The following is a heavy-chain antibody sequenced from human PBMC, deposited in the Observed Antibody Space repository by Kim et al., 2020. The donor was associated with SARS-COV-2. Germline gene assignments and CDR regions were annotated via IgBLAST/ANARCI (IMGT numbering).Heavy chain of an antibody. CDR2: IYYSGST. D-gene: IGHD2-15*01. CDR1: GGSISSGGYY. J-gene: IGHJ4*02. V-gene: IGHV4-31*03. CDR3: ARGGSTDY. Sequence: SETLSLTCTVSGGSISSGGYYWSWIRQHPGKGLEWFGYIYYSGSTYNPSLKSRVTISVDTSKNQFSLKLSSLTAADTAVYCCARGGSTDYWGQGTLVTVS.